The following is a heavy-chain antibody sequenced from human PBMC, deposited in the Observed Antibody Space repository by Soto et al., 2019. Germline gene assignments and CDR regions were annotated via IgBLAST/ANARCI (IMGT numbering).Heavy chain of an antibody. D-gene: IGHD4-17*01. Sequence: SETLSLTCTVSGGSISSGGYYWSWIRQHPGKGLEWIGYIYYSGSTYYNPSLKSRVTISVDTSKNQFSLNLSSVTAADTAVYYCARATGDYIDYWGQGTLVTVSS. CDR2: IYYSGST. J-gene: IGHJ4*02. CDR3: ARATGDYIDY. V-gene: IGHV4-31*03. CDR1: GGSISSGGYY.